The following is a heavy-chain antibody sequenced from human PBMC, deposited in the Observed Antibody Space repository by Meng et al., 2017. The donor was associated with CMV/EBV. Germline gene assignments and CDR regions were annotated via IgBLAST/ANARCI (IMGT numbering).Heavy chain of an antibody. J-gene: IGHJ4*02. V-gene: IGHV2-5*02. D-gene: IGHD6-13*01. Sequence: KEPVPTLVKPTQTLPLTCNFSGFSVSTSGVGVGWIRQPPGKALEWLELIYWDDDKRYSPSLKSRLTITKDTSKNQVVLTMTNMDPVDTATYYCARIAAAGRFDYWGQGTPVTVSS. CDR1: GFSVSTSGVG. CDR2: IYWDDDK. CDR3: ARIAAAGRFDY.